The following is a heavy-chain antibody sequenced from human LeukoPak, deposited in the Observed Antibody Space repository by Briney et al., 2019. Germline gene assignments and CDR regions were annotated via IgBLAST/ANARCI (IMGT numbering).Heavy chain of an antibody. Sequence: SVKVSCKASGFTFTSSAMQWVRQARGQRLEWIGWIVVGSGNTNYAQKFQGRVTMTRDTSISTAYMELSRLRSDDTAVYYCARWARSREYPQYWGQGTLVTVSS. J-gene: IGHJ4*02. CDR2: IVVGSGNT. V-gene: IGHV1-58*02. D-gene: IGHD2-2*01. CDR1: GFTFTSSA. CDR3: ARWARSREYPQY.